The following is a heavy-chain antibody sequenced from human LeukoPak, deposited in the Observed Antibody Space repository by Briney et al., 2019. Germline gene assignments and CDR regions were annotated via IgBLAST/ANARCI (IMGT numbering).Heavy chain of an antibody. D-gene: IGHD6-19*01. CDR2: FDPEDGET. Sequence: ASVKVSCKVSGYTLTELSMHWVRQAPGKGLEWMGGFDPEDGETIYAQKFQGRVTMTEDTSTDTAYMELSSLRSEDTAVYYCARVMHVGPDERAVAGTFVDWGQGTLVTVSS. CDR1: GYTLTELS. J-gene: IGHJ4*02. V-gene: IGHV1-24*01. CDR3: ARVMHVGPDERAVAGTFVD.